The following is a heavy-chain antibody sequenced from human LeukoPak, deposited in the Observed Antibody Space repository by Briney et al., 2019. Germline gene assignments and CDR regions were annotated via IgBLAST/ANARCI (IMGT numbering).Heavy chain of an antibody. CDR1: GFTFGSYA. V-gene: IGHV3-23*01. Sequence: PGGSLRLSCAASGFTFGSYAMSWVRQAPGKGLEWVSGISGIVTNRYYADSVEGRFTISRDNSKNTLYLQMNSLRAEDTAVYYCAKGTNWNDYSLDYWGQGTLATVSS. D-gene: IGHD3-3*01. CDR2: ISGIVTNR. CDR3: AKGTNWNDYSLDY. J-gene: IGHJ4*02.